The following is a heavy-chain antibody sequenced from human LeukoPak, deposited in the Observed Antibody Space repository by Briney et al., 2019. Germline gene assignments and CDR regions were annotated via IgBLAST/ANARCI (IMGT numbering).Heavy chain of an antibody. CDR2: IFYSGST. CDR1: GGSISPYS. D-gene: IGHD3-22*01. CDR3: ARDYHDTSGYNYVGGYYYMDV. V-gene: IGHV4-59*08. J-gene: IGHJ6*03. Sequence: SETLSLTCTVSGGSISPYSWSWIRQPPGKGLEWIGYIFYSGSTNSNPSLKSRVTISVATSKNEFYLELSSVTAADTAVYYCARDYHDTSGYNYVGGYYYMDVWAKGPQSPSP.